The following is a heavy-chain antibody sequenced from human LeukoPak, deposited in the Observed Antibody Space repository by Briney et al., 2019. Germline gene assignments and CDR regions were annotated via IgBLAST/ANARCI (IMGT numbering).Heavy chain of an antibody. V-gene: IGHV3-7*03. CDR2: IKQDGSEK. CDR1: GFTFSSYW. D-gene: IGHD3-10*01. J-gene: IGHJ4*02. CDR3: ARDSPMGSYPLDY. Sequence: GGSLRLSCSVSGFTFSSYWMSWVRQAPGKGLEWVANIKQDGSEKNYVDSVKGRFTISRDNAKNSVYLQMNNVRAEDTAVCYCARDSPMGSYPLDYWGQGTLVTVSS.